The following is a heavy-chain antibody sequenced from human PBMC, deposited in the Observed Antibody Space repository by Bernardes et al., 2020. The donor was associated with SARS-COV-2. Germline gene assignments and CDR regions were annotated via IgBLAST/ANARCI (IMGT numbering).Heavy chain of an antibody. V-gene: IGHV3-48*01. J-gene: IGHJ5*02. CDR3: ARDDYVWGSYRYSLLNWFDP. CDR1: GFTFSTYS. Sequence: GGSLRLSCAASGFTFSTYSMNWVRQAPGKGLEWVSYISSSSTTKYYADSVKGRFTISRDNAKNSLYLQMNSLRVEDTAVYYCARDDYVWGSYRYSLLNWFDPWGQGTLVTVSS. D-gene: IGHD3-16*02. CDR2: ISSSSTTK.